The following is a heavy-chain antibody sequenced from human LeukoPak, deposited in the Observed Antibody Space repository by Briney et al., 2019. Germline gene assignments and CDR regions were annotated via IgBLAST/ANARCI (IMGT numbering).Heavy chain of an antibody. CDR3: ARRAFSSGYYYFDY. CDR1: GGSISSRSYY. CDR2: IYYSGTT. V-gene: IGHV4-39*01. D-gene: IGHD3-22*01. J-gene: IGHJ4*02. Sequence: SETLSLTCTVSGGSISSRSYYWGWIRQSPGKGLEWIGTIYYSGTTYYNPSLKSRVTISVDTSKNQFSLKLSSVTAADTAVYYCARRAFSSGYYYFDYWGQGTLVTVSS.